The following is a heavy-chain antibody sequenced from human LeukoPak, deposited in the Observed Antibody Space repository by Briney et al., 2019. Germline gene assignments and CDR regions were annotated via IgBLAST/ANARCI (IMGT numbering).Heavy chain of an antibody. CDR3: TTGPVTRSSYNWKNDY. Sequence: GGSLRLSCAASGFTFSNAWVSWVRQAPGKGLEWVGRIKSKTDGGTTDYAAPVKGRFTISRDDSKNTLYLQMNSLKTEDTAVYYCTTGPVTRSSYNWKNDYWGQGTLVTVSS. J-gene: IGHJ4*02. CDR2: IKSKTDGGTT. D-gene: IGHD1-20*01. CDR1: GFTFSNAW. V-gene: IGHV3-15*01.